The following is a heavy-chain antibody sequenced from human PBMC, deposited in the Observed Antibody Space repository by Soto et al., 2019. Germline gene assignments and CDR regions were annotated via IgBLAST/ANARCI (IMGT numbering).Heavy chain of an antibody. Sequence: QVQLQESGPGLVKPSQTLSLTCTVSGGSISSGGYYWSWIRQHPGKGLEWIGYIYYSGGTYYNPSLKSRVTISGDTSKNQFALKLSSVTAADTAVYYCAGSFGVAAAGPFDNWGQGTLVTVSS. CDR1: GGSISSGGYY. CDR2: IYYSGGT. V-gene: IGHV4-31*03. J-gene: IGHJ4*02. CDR3: AGSFGVAAAGPFDN. D-gene: IGHD6-13*01.